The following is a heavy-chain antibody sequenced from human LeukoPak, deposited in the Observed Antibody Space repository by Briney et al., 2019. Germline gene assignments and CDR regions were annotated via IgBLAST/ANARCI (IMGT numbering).Heavy chain of an antibody. V-gene: IGHV3-23*01. CDR2: IGGSGGST. J-gene: IGHJ4*02. Sequence: GGSLRLSCAASGFTFSSYSMSWVRQAPGKGLEWVSAIGGSGGSTYYADSVKGRFTISRDDSKNTLYLQMNSLRAEDTAVYYCAKFTRTLVRGALVNWGQGTLVTVSS. D-gene: IGHD3-10*01. CDR3: AKFTRTLVRGALVN. CDR1: GFTFSSYS.